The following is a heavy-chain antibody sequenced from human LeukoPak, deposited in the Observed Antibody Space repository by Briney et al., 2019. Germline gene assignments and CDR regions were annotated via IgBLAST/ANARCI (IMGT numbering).Heavy chain of an antibody. CDR2: INHSGST. Sequence: SETLSLTCAVYGGSFSNYYWSWIRQPPGNGLERIGEINHSGSTNYNPSLKSRVTISVDTSKNQFSLKLSSVTAADTAVYYCARARGYSYASLDYWGQGTLVTVSS. CDR1: GGSFSNYY. V-gene: IGHV4-34*09. D-gene: IGHD5-18*01. CDR3: ARARGYSYASLDY. J-gene: IGHJ4*02.